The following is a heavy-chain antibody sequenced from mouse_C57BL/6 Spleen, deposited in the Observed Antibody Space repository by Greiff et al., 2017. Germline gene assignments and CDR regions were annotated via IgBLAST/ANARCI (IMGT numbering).Heavy chain of an antibody. J-gene: IGHJ4*01. CDR1: GYTFTSYW. V-gene: IGHV1-61*01. CDR2: IYPSDSET. CDR3: ARGGTTAPMDY. D-gene: IGHD1-2*01. Sequence: VQLQQPGAELVRPGSSVKLSCKASGYTFTSYWMDWVKQRPGQVLEWIGNIYPSDSETHYNQKFKDKATLTVDKSSSTAYMQLSSLTSEDSAVYYGARGGTTAPMDYWGQGTSVTVSS.